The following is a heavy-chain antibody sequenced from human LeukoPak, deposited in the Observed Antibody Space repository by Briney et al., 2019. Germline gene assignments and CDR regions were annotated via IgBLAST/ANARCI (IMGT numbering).Heavy chain of an antibody. CDR1: GGSFSGYY. CDR3: AGQGATRPHYY. CDR2: INHSGST. D-gene: IGHD1-26*01. Sequence: PSETLSLTCAVYGGSFSGYYWSWIRQPPGKGLDWIGKINHSGSTNYNPSLKSRVTISVDTSKNQFSLKLSSVTAADTAVYYCAGQGATRPHYYGGQGQVVTVTS. J-gene: IGHJ4*02. V-gene: IGHV4-34*01.